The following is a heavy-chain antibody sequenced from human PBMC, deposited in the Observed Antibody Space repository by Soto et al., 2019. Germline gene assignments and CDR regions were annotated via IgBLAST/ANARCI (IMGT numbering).Heavy chain of an antibody. V-gene: IGHV1-18*01. Sequence: ASLKVSCKASGYPFTSYGISWVRQAPGQGLEWMGWISAYNGDTNHAQKLQGRVTMTTDTSTSTAYMELRSLRSDDTAVYYCARDHVGGGFDYWGQGTLVTVSS. CDR2: ISAYNGDT. J-gene: IGHJ4*02. CDR1: GYPFTSYG. CDR3: ARDHVGGGFDY. D-gene: IGHD3-10*01.